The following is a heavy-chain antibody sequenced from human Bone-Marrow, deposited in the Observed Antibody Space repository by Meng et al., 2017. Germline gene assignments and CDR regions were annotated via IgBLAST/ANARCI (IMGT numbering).Heavy chain of an antibody. CDR1: GGSISSSSYY. V-gene: IGHV4-39*07. J-gene: IGHJ4*02. Sequence: GSLRLSCTVSGGSISSSSYYWGWIRQPPGKGLEWIGSIYYSGSTYYNPSLKSRVTISVDTSKNQFSLKLSSVTAADTAVYYCAEGSTTYYFDYWGKGTLVTVSS. D-gene: IGHD3-10*01. CDR2: IYYSGST. CDR3: AEGSTTYYFDY.